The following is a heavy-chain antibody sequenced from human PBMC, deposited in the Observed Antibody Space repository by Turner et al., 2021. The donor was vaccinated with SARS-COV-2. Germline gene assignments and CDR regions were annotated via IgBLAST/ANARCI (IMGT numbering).Heavy chain of an antibody. J-gene: IGHJ6*02. D-gene: IGHD3-22*01. Sequence: QVQLVQSGAEVKTPGASVKVTCKVSGYTLIALSMHWVRQAPGKGLEWMGGFDPEDGETIYAQKFQGRVTMTEDTSTDTAYMELSSLRSEDTAVYYCATAPANYYDSSGSKGFYYYYYGMDVWGQGTTVTVSS. V-gene: IGHV1-24*01. CDR1: GYTLIALS. CDR2: FDPEDGET. CDR3: ATAPANYYDSSGSKGFYYYYYGMDV.